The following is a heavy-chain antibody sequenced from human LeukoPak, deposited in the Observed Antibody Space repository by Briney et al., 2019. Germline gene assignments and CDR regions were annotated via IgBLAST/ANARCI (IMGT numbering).Heavy chain of an antibody. D-gene: IGHD6-13*01. Sequence: ASVKVSCKASGYTFTGYYMHWVRQAPGQGLEWMGWINPNSGGTNYAQKFQGRVTMTRDTSISTAYMELSRLRSDDTAVYYCAKDRVAYHTCSSWLNWGQGTLVIVSS. V-gene: IGHV1-2*02. J-gene: IGHJ4*02. CDR3: AKDRVAYHTCSSWLN. CDR1: GYTFTGYY. CDR2: INPNSGGT.